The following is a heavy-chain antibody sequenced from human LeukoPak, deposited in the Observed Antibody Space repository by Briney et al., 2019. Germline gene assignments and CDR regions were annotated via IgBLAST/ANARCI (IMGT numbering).Heavy chain of an antibody. CDR1: GFSFSDYY. Sequence: PGGSLRLSCAASGFSFSDYYMTWIRQAPGKGLEWVSYITSTGSTIYYADSVKGRFTISRDNSKNTLYLQMNSLRAEDTAVYYCARDSGFGVAYYYYMDVWGKGTTVTVSS. D-gene: IGHD3-10*01. CDR3: ARDSGFGVAYYYYMDV. V-gene: IGHV3-11*04. J-gene: IGHJ6*03. CDR2: ITSTGSTI.